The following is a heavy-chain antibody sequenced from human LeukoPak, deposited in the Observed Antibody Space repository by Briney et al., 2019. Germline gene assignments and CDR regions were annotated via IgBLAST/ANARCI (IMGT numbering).Heavy chain of an antibody. CDR1: GFTFSYYW. J-gene: IGHJ4*02. D-gene: IGHD3-10*01. Sequence: GGSLRLSCAASGFTFSYYWMAWVRQAPGKGLEWVANIKPDGSETNYVDSVKGRFTISKDDAKNSLYLQMNSLRAEDTAMYYCATDSEGSLTDWGQGTLVTVSS. V-gene: IGHV3-7*05. CDR2: IKPDGSET. CDR3: ATDSEGSLTD.